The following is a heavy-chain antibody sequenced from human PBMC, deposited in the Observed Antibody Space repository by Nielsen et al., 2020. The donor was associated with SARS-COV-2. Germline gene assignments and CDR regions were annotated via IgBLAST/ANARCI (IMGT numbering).Heavy chain of an antibody. CDR1: GGSISSSSYY. CDR2: IYYSGST. D-gene: IGHD3-16*02. V-gene: IGHV4-39*07. CDR3: ARDQAYDYVWGSYRPLDY. J-gene: IGHJ4*02. Sequence: SETLSLTCTVSGGSISSSSYYWGWIRQPPGKGLEWIGSIYYSGSTYYNPSLKSRVTISVDTSKNQFSLKLSSVTAADTAVYYCARDQAYDYVWGSYRPLDYWGQGTLVTVSS.